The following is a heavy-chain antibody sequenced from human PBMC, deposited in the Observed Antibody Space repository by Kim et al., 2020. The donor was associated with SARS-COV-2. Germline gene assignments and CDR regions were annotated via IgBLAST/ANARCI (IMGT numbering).Heavy chain of an antibody. V-gene: IGHV3-7*03. CDR1: GFSLSSYW. D-gene: IGHD6-13*01. J-gene: IGHJ6*01. CDR3: TRDPSGGSSWSRLPKYAMDV. Sequence: GGSLRLSCAASGFSLSSYWMNWVRQSPGEGPEWVANIKEDGSENNYGDSVKGRFIISRDNAKNSLYLQMTSLRGDDTAVYFCTRDPSGGSSWSRLPKYAMDVWGQGTTVTVSS. CDR2: IKEDGSEN.